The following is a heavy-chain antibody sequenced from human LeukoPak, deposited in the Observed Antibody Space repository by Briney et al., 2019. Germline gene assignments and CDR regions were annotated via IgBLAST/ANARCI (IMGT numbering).Heavy chain of an antibody. Sequence: ASVKVSCKASGYTFTNYYIHWVRQAPGQGLEWVGMINPSGGRTSYAQRFQGRVTVTTDTSTSTVYMQLSSLASEDTAVYYCARERRAWGEDFWGQGTLVTVSS. CDR1: GYTFTNYY. CDR2: INPSGGRT. D-gene: IGHD3-16*01. CDR3: ARERRAWGEDF. J-gene: IGHJ4*02. V-gene: IGHV1-46*01.